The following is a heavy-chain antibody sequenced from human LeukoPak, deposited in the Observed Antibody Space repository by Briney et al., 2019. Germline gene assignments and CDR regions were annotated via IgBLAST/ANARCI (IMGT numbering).Heavy chain of an antibody. CDR1: GYPFTTYE. CDR2: VHPNTGNT. V-gene: IGHV1-8*01. J-gene: IGHJ5*02. Sequence: ASVKVSCKTSGYPFTTYEINWVRQAAGQGLEWMGWVHPNTGNTAYAQRFQGRVTMTRDTSISTAYMELSSLTSNDTAVYFCARGPRNDPWGQGALVTVSS. CDR3: ARGPRNDP. D-gene: IGHD1-14*01.